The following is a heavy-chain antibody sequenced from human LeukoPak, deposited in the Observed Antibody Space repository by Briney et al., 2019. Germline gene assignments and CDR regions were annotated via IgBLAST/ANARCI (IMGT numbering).Heavy chain of an antibody. V-gene: IGHV3-30*02. J-gene: IGHJ4*02. CDR3: AKDPYSYGSYFDY. CDR2: IWYDGRDK. CDR1: GFTLSGCS. Sequence: GGSLRLSCAASGFTLSGCSMHWVRQAPGKGLEWVAFIWYDGRDKYYADSVKGQFTISRDNSKNTLYLQMNSLRAEDTAVYYCAKDPYSYGSYFDYWGQGTLVTVSS. D-gene: IGHD5-18*01.